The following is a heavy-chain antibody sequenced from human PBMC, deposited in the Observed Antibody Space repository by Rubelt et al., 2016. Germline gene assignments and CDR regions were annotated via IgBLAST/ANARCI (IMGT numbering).Heavy chain of an antibody. CDR3: ARQWFGELFADY. J-gene: IGHJ4*02. CDR1: GYTFTSYG. D-gene: IGHD3-10*01. Sequence: QVQLVQSGAEVKKPGASVKVSCKASGYTFTSYGISWVRQAPGQGREWMGWISAYIGNTNFARKLQGCVTMTTDTCTSPAYMELRSLITDDTAVYYVARQWFGELFADYWGQGTLVTVSS. V-gene: IGHV1-18*01. CDR2: ISAYIGNT.